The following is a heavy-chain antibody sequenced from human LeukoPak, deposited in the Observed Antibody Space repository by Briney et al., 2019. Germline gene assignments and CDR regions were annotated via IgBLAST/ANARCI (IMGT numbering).Heavy chain of an antibody. CDR2: ISGSGGST. D-gene: IGHD3-3*01. V-gene: IGHV3-23*01. CDR3: AKDIQPYDFWSGGDY. Sequence: GGSLRLSCAASGFTFSSYAMSWVRQAPGKGLEWVSAISGSGGSTYYADSVKSRFTISRDNSKNTLYLQMNSLRAEDTAVYYCAKDIQPYDFWSGGDYWGQGTLVTVSS. J-gene: IGHJ4*02. CDR1: GFTFSSYA.